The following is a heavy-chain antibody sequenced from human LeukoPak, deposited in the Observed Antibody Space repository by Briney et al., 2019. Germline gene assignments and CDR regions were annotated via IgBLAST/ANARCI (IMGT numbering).Heavy chain of an antibody. CDR2: ISAYNGNT. J-gene: IGHJ4*02. CDR1: GYTFTNYG. Sequence: GASVKVSCKSSGYTFTNYGISWVRQAPGQGLEWMGWISAYNGNTNYAQKYRGRVTMATDTSTSTAYMELGSLRSDDTAVYYCARDPSDGTESGWYNYQGKAILVTVSS. CDR3: ARDPSDGTESGWYNY. D-gene: IGHD6-19*01. V-gene: IGHV1-18*01.